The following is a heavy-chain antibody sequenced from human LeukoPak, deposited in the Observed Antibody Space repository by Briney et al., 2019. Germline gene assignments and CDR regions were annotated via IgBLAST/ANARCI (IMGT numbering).Heavy chain of an antibody. D-gene: IGHD3-10*01. J-gene: IGHJ3*02. V-gene: IGHV4-59*08. CDR2: IYYSGST. CDR3: ARXPIXLVRGVINAFDI. CDR1: GGSISSYY. Sequence: SETLSLTCTVSGGSISSYYWSWIRQPPGKGLEWIGYIYYSGSTNYNPSLKSRVTISVDTSKNQFSLKLSSVTAADTAVYYCARXPIXLVRGVINAFDIWGQGTMVTVSS.